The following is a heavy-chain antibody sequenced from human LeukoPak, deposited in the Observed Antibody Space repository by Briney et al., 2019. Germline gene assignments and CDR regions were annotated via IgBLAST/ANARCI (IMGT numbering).Heavy chain of an antibody. V-gene: IGHV3-48*03. CDR2: ISSSGSDR. CDR3: ARGTTFYYDSDGYSHPRTFEY. Sequence: GASLRLSCTASGFTFTSYDVSWVRRAPGQGLEWVSYISSSGSDRYYAYAAKGRISITRDNAKNSLYLQMNSLRAEYTAVYYCARGTTFYYDSDGYSHPRTFEYCGQGALVTVSS. CDR1: GFTFTSYD. D-gene: IGHD3-22*01. J-gene: IGHJ4*02.